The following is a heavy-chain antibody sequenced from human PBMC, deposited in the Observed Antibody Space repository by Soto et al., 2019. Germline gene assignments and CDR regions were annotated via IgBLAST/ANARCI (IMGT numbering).Heavy chain of an antibody. J-gene: IGHJ4*02. V-gene: IGHV1-69*01. CDR3: ARGGVDTVTFDY. CDR1: GGSLSNYL. Sequence: QVQLVQSGTEVQKPGSSVQVSCKASGGSLSNYLITWVRQAPGHGLEWMGEIIPIFGTSNSAQRFQGRVTITAVESTSTVYMELSNLRSEDTAVYYCARGGVDTVTFDYWGQGTLVTVSS. D-gene: IGHD5-18*01. CDR2: IIPIFGTS.